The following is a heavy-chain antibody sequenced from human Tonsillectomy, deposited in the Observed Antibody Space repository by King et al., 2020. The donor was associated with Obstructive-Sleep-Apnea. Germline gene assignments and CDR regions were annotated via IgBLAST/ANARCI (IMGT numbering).Heavy chain of an antibody. CDR2: IIPILGIS. D-gene: IGHD3-22*01. CDR1: GGSLSSYA. Sequence: QLVQSGAEVKKPGSSVKVSCKASGGSLSSYAFSWVRQAPGQGLEWMGGIIPILGISNYAQKFQGRVTITADKFKSTVYMELGSLRYEDTAVYYCARGPEFYYDTSGYYYFDYGGQGTLVTVSS. CDR3: ARGPEFYYDTSGYYYFDY. V-gene: IGHV1-69*10. J-gene: IGHJ4*02.